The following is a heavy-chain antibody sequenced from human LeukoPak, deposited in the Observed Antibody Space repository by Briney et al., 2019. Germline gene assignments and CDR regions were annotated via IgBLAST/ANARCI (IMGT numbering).Heavy chain of an antibody. J-gene: IGHJ4*02. CDR1: GYTFTSYY. V-gene: IGHV1-46*01. CDR3: ASGAEYCGGDCYDKYYFDY. CDR2: INPSGGST. Sequence: EASVKVSCKASGYTFTSYYMHWVRQAPGQGLEWMGIINPSGGSTSYAQTFQGRVTMTRDTSISTAYMELSRLRSDDTAVYFCASGAEYCGGDCYDKYYFDYWGQGTLVTVSS. D-gene: IGHD2-21*02.